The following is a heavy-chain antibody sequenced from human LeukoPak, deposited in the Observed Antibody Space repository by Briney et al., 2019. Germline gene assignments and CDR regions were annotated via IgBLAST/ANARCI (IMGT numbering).Heavy chain of an antibody. J-gene: IGHJ4*02. CDR2: IWYDGSNK. CDR3: ASSGSYSPLDY. D-gene: IGHD1-26*01. V-gene: IGHV3-33*01. CDR1: GFTFSSYG. Sequence: PGRSLRLSCAASGFTFSSYGMHWVRQAPGKGLEWVAVIWYDGSNKYYADSVKGRFTISRDNSKNTLYLQMNSLKTEDTAVYYCASSGSYSPLDYWGQGTLVTVSS.